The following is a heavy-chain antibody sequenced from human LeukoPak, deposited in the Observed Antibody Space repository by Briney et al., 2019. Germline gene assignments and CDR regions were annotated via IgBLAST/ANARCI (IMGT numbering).Heavy chain of an antibody. CDR1: GGSISSDY. J-gene: IGHJ4*02. CDR2: MYSGGGA. Sequence: PSETLSLTCTVSGGSISSDYWGWIRQSAGKGLEWIGRMYSGGGANYNPSLKSRVTMSVDTSKNQLSLKLNSVTAADTAIYYCARGAGPFDYWGQGTLVTVSS. D-gene: IGHD6-13*01. V-gene: IGHV4-4*07. CDR3: ARGAGPFDY.